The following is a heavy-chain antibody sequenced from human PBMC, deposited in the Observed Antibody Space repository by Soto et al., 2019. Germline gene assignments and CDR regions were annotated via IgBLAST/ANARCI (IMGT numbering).Heavy chain of an antibody. D-gene: IGHD5-18*01. Sequence: GGSLRLSCAASGVTFNKYAMSWVRQAPGKGLDWVSAISGSGGSAYYADSVKGRFTISRDNSKNTLYLQMNSLRAEDTAVYYCAKEPTGYSYSHFDYWGQGTLVTVSS. CDR3: AKEPTGYSYSHFDY. CDR2: ISGSGGSA. V-gene: IGHV3-23*01. J-gene: IGHJ4*02. CDR1: GVTFNKYA.